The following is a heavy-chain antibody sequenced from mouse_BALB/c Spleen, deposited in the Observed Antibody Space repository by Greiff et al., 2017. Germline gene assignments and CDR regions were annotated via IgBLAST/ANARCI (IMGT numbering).Heavy chain of an antibody. Sequence: QVQLQQSGAELAKPGASVKMSCKASGYTFTSYWMHWVKQRPGQGLEWIGYINPSTGYTEYNQKFKDKATLTADKSSSTAYMQLSSLTSEDSAVYYCARGGYDTYYYAMDYWGQGTSVTVSS. J-gene: IGHJ4*01. CDR3: ARGGYDTYYYAMDY. CDR2: INPSTGYT. D-gene: IGHD2-2*01. CDR1: GYTFTSYW. V-gene: IGHV1-7*01.